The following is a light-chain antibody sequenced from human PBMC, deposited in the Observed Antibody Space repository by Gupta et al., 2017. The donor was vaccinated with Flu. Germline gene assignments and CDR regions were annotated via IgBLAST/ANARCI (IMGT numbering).Light chain of an antibody. J-gene: IGKJ2*03. CDR2: AAS. CDR1: QSIRSY. CDR3: QQSDSNPPYS. V-gene: IGKV1-39*01. Sequence: DIQMTQSPSSLSASVGDRVTITCRASQSIRSYLNWYKQKPGKAPKLLMYAASSWQSGVPSRFSGSGYGTDLTLTISSRQQEDFAAYYCQQSDSNPPYSFGQGTKLEIK.